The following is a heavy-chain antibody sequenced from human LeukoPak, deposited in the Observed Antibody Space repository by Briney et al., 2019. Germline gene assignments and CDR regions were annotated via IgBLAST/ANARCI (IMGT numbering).Heavy chain of an antibody. D-gene: IGHD5-12*01. CDR2: INTNTGNP. J-gene: IGHJ4*02. CDR1: GYTFTSYA. Sequence: ASVKVSCKASGYTFTSYAMNWVRQAPGQGLEWMGWINTNTGNPTYAQGFTGRFVFSLDTSVSTAYLQISSLKAEDTAVYYCARGPLHSGYEDYFDYWGQGTLVTVSS. V-gene: IGHV7-4-1*02. CDR3: ARGPLHSGYEDYFDY.